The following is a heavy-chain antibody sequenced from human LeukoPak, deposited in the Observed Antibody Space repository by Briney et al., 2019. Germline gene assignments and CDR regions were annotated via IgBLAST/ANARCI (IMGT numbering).Heavy chain of an antibody. Sequence: GGSLRLSCGASGFTFTKYAMNWVRQVPGKGLEWVSGISGRGDSTYYADSVKGRFTISRDNSKNTLYLQMNSLRAEDTAVYYCAKDPRYCSSTSCYPHYYYYYYMDVWGKGTTVTVSS. V-gene: IGHV3-23*01. CDR2: ISGRGDST. D-gene: IGHD2-2*01. J-gene: IGHJ6*03. CDR1: GFTFTKYA. CDR3: AKDPRYCSSTSCYPHYYYYYYMDV.